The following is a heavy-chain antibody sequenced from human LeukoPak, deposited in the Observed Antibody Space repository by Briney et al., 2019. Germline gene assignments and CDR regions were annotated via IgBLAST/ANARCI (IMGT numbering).Heavy chain of an antibody. CDR2: INYSGNT. D-gene: IGHD3-16*01. CDR3: ARHRPGERRFDP. CDR1: GGSISSSY. J-gene: IGHJ5*02. Sequence: SETLSLTCTVSGGSISSSYCSWIRQPPGKGLEWIGYINYSGNTNYNPSLKSRVTILVDTSKNQFSLQLSSVTAADTAVYYCARHRPGERRFDPWGQGTLVTVSS. V-gene: IGHV4-59*08.